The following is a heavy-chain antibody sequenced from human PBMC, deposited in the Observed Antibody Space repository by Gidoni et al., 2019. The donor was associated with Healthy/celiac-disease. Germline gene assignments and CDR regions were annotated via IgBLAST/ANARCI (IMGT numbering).Heavy chain of an antibody. D-gene: IGHD3-10*01. CDR2: INHSGST. Sequence: QVQLQQWGAGLLKPSETLSLTCAVYGGSFRGYYWSWIRQPPGKGLEWIGEINHSGSTNYNPSLKSRVTISVDTSKNQFSLKLSSVTAADTAVYYCARACPLLWFGELHHWFDPWGQGTLVTVSS. V-gene: IGHV4-34*01. CDR3: ARACPLLWFGELHHWFDP. J-gene: IGHJ5*02. CDR1: GGSFRGYY.